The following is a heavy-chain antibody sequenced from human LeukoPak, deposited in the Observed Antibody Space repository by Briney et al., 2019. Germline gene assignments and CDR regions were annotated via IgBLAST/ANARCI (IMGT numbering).Heavy chain of an antibody. J-gene: IGHJ3*02. CDR3: ALEMATIEGAFDI. CDR2: ISSSGSTI. CDR1: GFTFSDYY. V-gene: IGHV3-11*04. Sequence: GGSLRLSCAASGFTFSDYYMSWIRQAPGKGLEWVSYISSSGSTIYYVDSVKGRFTLSRDNAKNSLYLQMNSLRAEDTAVYYCALEMATIEGAFDIWGQGTMVTVSS. D-gene: IGHD5-24*01.